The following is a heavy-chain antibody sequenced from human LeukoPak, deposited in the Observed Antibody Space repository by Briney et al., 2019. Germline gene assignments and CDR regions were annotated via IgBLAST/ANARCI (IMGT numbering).Heavy chain of an antibody. CDR3: ARVQYSSSHLSYYYYNMDV. V-gene: IGHV4-59*01. CDR1: GGSISSYY. CDR2: INYSGST. D-gene: IGHD6-13*01. Sequence: SETLSLTCTVSGGSISSYYWSWIRQPPGKGLEWIGHINYSGSTNYNPSLKSRVTISLDTSKNQFSLKLNSVTAADTAVYYCARVQYSSSHLSYYYYNMDVWGQGTTVIVSS. J-gene: IGHJ6*02.